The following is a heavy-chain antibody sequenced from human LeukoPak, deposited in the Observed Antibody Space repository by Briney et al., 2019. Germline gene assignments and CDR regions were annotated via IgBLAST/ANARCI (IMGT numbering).Heavy chain of an antibody. Sequence: GASVKVSRKASGGTFSSYAISWVRQAPGQGLEWMGGIIPIFGTANYAQKFQGRVTITADESTSTAYMELSSLRSEDTAVYYCASNPASYGYYYYGMDVWGQGTTVTVSS. J-gene: IGHJ6*02. CDR1: GGTFSSYA. D-gene: IGHD5-18*01. CDR2: IIPIFGTA. CDR3: ASNPASYGYYYYGMDV. V-gene: IGHV1-69*01.